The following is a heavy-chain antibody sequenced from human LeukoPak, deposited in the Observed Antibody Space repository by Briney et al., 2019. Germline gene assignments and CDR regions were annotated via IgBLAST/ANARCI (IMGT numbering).Heavy chain of an antibody. V-gene: IGHV3-30*02. CDR2: IRYDGNIK. CDR1: GFTFMTYG. J-gene: IGHJ3*02. Sequence: GGSLRLSCAASGFTFMTYGMHWVRQAPGKGLGWVAFIRYDGNIKYYADSVKGRFTISRDNSKNTLYLQMNSLRAEDTAVYYCARDSQLELRAFDIWGQGTMVTVSS. CDR3: ARDSQLELRAFDI. D-gene: IGHD1-7*01.